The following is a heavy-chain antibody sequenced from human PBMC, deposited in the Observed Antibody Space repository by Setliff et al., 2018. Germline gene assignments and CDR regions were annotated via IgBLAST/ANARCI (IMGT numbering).Heavy chain of an antibody. Sequence: GASVKVSCKTSGYSFTKYFLHWVRQAPGQGLEWMGRVFTATDDTQFRTEFQGRVTMTRDTSISTVYMEVSRLRSEDTAVYFCARDRFYNSWSGTSITAPHDAFDIWGQGTMVTVSS. D-gene: IGHD3-3*01. CDR1: GYSFTKYF. CDR3: ARDRFYNSWSGTSITAPHDAFDI. V-gene: IGHV1-2*06. CDR2: VFTATDDT. J-gene: IGHJ3*02.